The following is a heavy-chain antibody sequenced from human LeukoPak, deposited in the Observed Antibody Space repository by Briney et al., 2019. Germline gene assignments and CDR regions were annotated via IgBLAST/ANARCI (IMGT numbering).Heavy chain of an antibody. V-gene: IGHV3-23*01. CDR3: AINSMELASYYFQY. D-gene: IGHD3-10*01. J-gene: IGHJ4*02. Sequence: PGGSLRLSCATSGFTFTNYAMRWVRQAPGKGLEWVSGISDGGGGTYYADSVKGRFTISRDNSKNPLYLQMNSLRAEDTAVYYCAINSMELASYYFQYWGQGTLVTVSS. CDR2: ISDGGGGT. CDR1: GFTFTNYA.